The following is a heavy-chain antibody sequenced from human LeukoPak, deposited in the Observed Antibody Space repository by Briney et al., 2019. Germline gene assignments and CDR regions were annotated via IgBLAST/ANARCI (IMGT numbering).Heavy chain of an antibody. CDR3: ARGRSPLAPFPDTFDI. J-gene: IGHJ3*02. CDR2: IYYSGST. Sequence: PSETLSLTCTVSGGSISSYYWSWLRQPPGKGLEWIVYIYYSGSTNYNPSLKSRVTISVDTSKNQFSLKLSSVTAADTAVYYCARGRSPLAPFPDTFDIWGQGTMVTVSS. CDR1: GGSISSYY. V-gene: IGHV4-59*01. D-gene: IGHD2-21*01.